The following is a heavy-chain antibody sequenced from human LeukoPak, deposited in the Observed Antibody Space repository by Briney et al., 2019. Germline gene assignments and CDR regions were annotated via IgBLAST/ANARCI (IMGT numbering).Heavy chain of an antibody. J-gene: IGHJ4*02. D-gene: IGHD3-22*01. CDR3: ASNYYDRSGDRKADY. Sequence: PGGSLRLSCAASGFTVSSNYMSWVRQAPGKGLEWVSVIYSAGTTNYADSVKGRFTISRDNSKNTLYVQMNSLRAEDTALYYWASNYYDRSGDRKADYWGQGTLVIVSS. V-gene: IGHV3-53*01. CDR2: IYSAGTT. CDR1: GFTVSSNY.